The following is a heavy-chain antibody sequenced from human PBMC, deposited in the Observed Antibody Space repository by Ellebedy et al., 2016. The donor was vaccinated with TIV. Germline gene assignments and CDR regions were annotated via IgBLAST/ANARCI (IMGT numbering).Heavy chain of an antibody. J-gene: IGHJ6*02. CDR3: AREDLLASSSPDHYGMDV. Sequence: AASVKVSCKASGYTFTGYYLHWVRQAPGQGPEWMGWINPESADTNYAQNFQGRVTLTRDTSISTAFMELSSLGSEDTAVYYCAREDLLASSSPDHYGMDVWGHGTTVTVSS. CDR2: INPESADT. D-gene: IGHD6-6*01. V-gene: IGHV1-2*02. CDR1: GYTFTGYY.